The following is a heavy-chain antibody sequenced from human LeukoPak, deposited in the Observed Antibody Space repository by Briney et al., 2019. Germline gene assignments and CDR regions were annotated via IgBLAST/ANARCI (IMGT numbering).Heavy chain of an antibody. Sequence: PVASVKVSCKASGFSFPTYGISWVRDAPGQGLEWMGWISSHNGNTNYAQKFQGRVTMTADTSTNTAYMELTTLRSDDTAVYYCTSGILTAYYNVFDSWGQGTLVTVSS. V-gene: IGHV1-18*01. CDR3: TSGILTAYYNVFDS. J-gene: IGHJ4*02. CDR1: GFSFPTYG. D-gene: IGHD3-9*01. CDR2: ISSHNGNT.